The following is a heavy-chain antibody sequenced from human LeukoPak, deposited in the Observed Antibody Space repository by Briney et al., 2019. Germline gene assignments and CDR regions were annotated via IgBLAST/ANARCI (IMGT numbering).Heavy chain of an antibody. Sequence: SVKVSCTASGGTFSRYAISWVRQAPGQGLERMGGIIPIFGTANYAQKFQGRVTITTDESTSTAYMELSSLRSEDTAVYYCASSGEPVYYYYYMDVWGKGTTVTVSS. CDR3: ASSGEPVYYYYYMDV. D-gene: IGHD1-26*01. CDR2: IIPIFGTA. CDR1: GGTFSRYA. V-gene: IGHV1-69*05. J-gene: IGHJ6*03.